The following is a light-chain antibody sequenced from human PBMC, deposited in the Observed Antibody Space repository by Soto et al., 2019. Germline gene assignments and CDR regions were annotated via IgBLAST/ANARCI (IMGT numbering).Light chain of an antibody. CDR2: DVR. CDR1: SNDVGGYNY. J-gene: IGLJ1*01. Sequence: QSALTQPASVSGSPGQSITISCTGTSNDVGGYNYVSWYQQHPGKAPKLMIYDVRNRPSGVSNRFSGSKSANTASLTISGLQTEDESDYYCSSYTGSSTYVFGTGTKLTVL. V-gene: IGLV2-14*03. CDR3: SSYTGSSTYV.